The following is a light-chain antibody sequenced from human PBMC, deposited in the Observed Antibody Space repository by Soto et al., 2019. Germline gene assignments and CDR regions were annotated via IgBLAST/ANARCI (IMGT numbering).Light chain of an antibody. CDR3: QQYTQWPIT. V-gene: IGKV3-20*01. Sequence: EIVLTQSPATLSVSPGERATLSCRASHSINRNYLAWYQQKPGQAPRLLIYGISSRATGIPDRFSGSGSGTEFTLTISSLQPEDFAIYYCQQYTQWPITFGQGTRLEIK. CDR1: HSINRNY. CDR2: GIS. J-gene: IGKJ5*01.